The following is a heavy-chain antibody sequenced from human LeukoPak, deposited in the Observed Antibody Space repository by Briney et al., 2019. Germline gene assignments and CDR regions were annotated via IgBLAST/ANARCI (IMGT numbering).Heavy chain of an antibody. CDR1: GYTFTGYY. V-gene: IGHV1-2*02. J-gene: IGHJ4*02. CDR3: ARVTGCRSTSCYRAFDY. CDR2: INPNSGGT. Sequence: ASVKVSCKASGYTFTGYYMHWVRQAPGQGLEWMGWINPNSGGTNYAQKFQGRVTMTTDTSTSTAYMELRSLRSDDTAVYYCARVTGCRSTSCYRAFDYWGQGTLVTVSS. D-gene: IGHD2-2*01.